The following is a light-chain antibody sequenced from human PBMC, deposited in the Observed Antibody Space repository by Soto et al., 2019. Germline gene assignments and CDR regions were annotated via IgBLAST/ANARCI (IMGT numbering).Light chain of an antibody. CDR3: QQRSNWRVT. CDR1: QSVSSSY. J-gene: IGKJ4*01. Sequence: EIVLTQSPGTLSLSPGERATLSCRASQSVSSSYLAWYQQKPGQAPRLLIYGASSRATGIPDRFSGSGSGTDFTLTISRLEPEDFAVYYCQQRSNWRVTFGGGTKVDIK. CDR2: GAS. V-gene: IGKV3D-20*02.